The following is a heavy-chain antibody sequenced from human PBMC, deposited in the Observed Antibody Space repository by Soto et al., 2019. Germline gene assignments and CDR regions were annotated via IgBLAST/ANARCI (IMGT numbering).Heavy chain of an antibody. CDR2: FDPEDGET. V-gene: IGHV1-24*01. CDR1: GYTLTELS. J-gene: IGHJ4*02. Sequence: GASVKVSCKVSGYTLTELSMHWVRQAPGKGLEWMGGFDPEDGETIYAQKFQGRATMTEDTSTDTAYMELSSLRSEDTAVYYCATGVLWFGESHPYYFDYWGQGTLVTVSS. CDR3: ATGVLWFGESHPYYFDY. D-gene: IGHD3-10*01.